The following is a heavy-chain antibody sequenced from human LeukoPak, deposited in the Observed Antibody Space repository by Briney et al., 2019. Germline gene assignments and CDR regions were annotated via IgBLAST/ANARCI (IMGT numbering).Heavy chain of an antibody. V-gene: IGHV3-23*01. J-gene: IGHJ4*02. CDR1: GFTFSSYA. CDR2: ISGSGGST. Sequence: GGSLRLSCVASGFTFSSYAMSWVRQAPGKGLEWVSAISGSGGSTYYADSVKGRFTISRDNSKNTLYLQMNSLRAEDTAVYYCAKAPRSYYDSSGYYYGPYYFDYWGQGTLVTVSS. D-gene: IGHD3-22*01. CDR3: AKAPRSYYDSSGYYYGPYYFDY.